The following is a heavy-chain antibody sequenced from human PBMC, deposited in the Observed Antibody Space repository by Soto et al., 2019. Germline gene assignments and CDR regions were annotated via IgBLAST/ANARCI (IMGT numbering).Heavy chain of an antibody. CDR1: GFTFSSYW. CDR2: VSHDGSNK. D-gene: IGHD3-22*01. Sequence: PGGSLRLSCAASGFTFSSYWMSWARQAPGKGLEWVAVVSHDGSNKYYADSVKGRVTISRDNSINTVYLQMNSLRAEDTAVYYCAKDTYYHDTTGFYIFDSWGQGTLVTVSS. V-gene: IGHV3-30*18. J-gene: IGHJ4*02. CDR3: AKDTYYHDTTGFYIFDS.